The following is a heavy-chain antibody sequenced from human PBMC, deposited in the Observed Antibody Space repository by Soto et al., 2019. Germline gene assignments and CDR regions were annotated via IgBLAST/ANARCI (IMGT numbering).Heavy chain of an antibody. V-gene: IGHV1-46*01. CDR1: GGTFSSYA. CDR2: INPSDGST. Sequence: SVNLSCKASGGTFSSYAISWVRQAPGQGLEWMGIINPSDGSTSYAQKFQGRVTMTRDTSTSTVYMELSSLRSEDTAVYYCARMVATIGGFDYWGQGTLVTVSS. D-gene: IGHD5-12*01. J-gene: IGHJ4*02. CDR3: ARMVATIGGFDY.